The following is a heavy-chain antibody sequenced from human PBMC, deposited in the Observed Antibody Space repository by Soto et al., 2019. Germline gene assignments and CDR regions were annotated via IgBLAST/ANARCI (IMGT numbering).Heavy chain of an antibody. Sequence: PGGSLRLSCSASGFTFSSYDMHWVRQVTGKGLEWVSAISTAGQTFYADSLKGRFTISRDNAKNSLYLQMNSLRAEDTAVYYCARERDSYSAAWQEFNYWGQGTLVTVSS. CDR3: ARERDSYSAAWQEFNY. CDR2: ISTAGQT. D-gene: IGHD6-13*01. V-gene: IGHV3-13*01. CDR1: GFTFSSYD. J-gene: IGHJ4*02.